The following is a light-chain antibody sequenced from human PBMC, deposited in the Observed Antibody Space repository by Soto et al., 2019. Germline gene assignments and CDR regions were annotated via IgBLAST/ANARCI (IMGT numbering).Light chain of an antibody. CDR1: RSINTY. J-gene: IGKJ1*01. CDR2: SAS. V-gene: IGKV1-39*01. Sequence: DIQMTQSPSSLSASVGDRVTITCRASRSINTYVTWYQQRPGKAPELLIYSASILHTGVPSRFSGSGAGTDFTFTISSLLPEDFAIYYCQQTYSTPRTFGQGTKVDIK. CDR3: QQTYSTPRT.